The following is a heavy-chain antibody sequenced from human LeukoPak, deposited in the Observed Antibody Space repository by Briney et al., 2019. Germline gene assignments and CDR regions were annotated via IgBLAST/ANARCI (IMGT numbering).Heavy chain of an antibody. CDR3: ARGRWFGELFYAPYDY. CDR1: GGSFSGYY. J-gene: IGHJ4*02. Sequence: PSETLSLTCAVYGGSFSGYYWSWIRQPPGKGLEWIGEINHSGSTNYNPSLKSRVTISVDTSKNQFSLKLSSVTAADTAVYYCARGRWFGELFYAPYDYWGQGTPVTVSS. V-gene: IGHV4-34*01. D-gene: IGHD3-10*01. CDR2: INHSGST.